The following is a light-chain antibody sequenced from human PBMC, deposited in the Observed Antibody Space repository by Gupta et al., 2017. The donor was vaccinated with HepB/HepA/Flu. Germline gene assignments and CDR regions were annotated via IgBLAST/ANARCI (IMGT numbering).Light chain of an antibody. CDR1: SSNGGRDN. CDR2: KDE. V-gene: IGLV1-47*01. Sequence: QSVLTQPPSASVTRGQRVTIACSGSSSNGGRDNVYWYQQRTGAAPKLLIYKDEQRPAGVPARFSGSKSGTSATLPTSGLLAEEEADYYCAASDTSMSGCVFGTGTRLTVL. J-gene: IGLJ1*01. CDR3: AASDTSMSGCV.